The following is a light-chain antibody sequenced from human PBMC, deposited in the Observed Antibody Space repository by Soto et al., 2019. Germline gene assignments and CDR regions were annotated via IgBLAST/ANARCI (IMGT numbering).Light chain of an antibody. CDR3: QQYGSSPPTLT. CDR2: DAS. Sequence: EIVLTQSPDTLSLSPGERATLSCRASQSVGSTFLAWYQQKPGQAPRLLIYDASSRATGIPDRFSGSGSGTAFTRIISRLEPEDFAVYDCQQYGSSPPTLTFGGGTKVEIK. V-gene: IGKV3-20*01. CDR1: QSVGSTF. J-gene: IGKJ4*01.